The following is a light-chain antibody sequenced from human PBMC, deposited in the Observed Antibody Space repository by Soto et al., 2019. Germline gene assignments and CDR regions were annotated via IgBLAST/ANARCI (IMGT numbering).Light chain of an antibody. J-gene: IGKJ1*01. V-gene: IGKV3D-15*01. CDR1: QSLSSY. CDR3: QQNSSWPRT. Sequence: EIVLTQSPATLPVSPGERATLSCRASQSLSSYLAWYQQKPGQAPRLLIYGASSRASGIPARFSGSGSGTAFTLTISSLEPEDFAVYYCQQNSSWPRTFGQGTKVDIK. CDR2: GAS.